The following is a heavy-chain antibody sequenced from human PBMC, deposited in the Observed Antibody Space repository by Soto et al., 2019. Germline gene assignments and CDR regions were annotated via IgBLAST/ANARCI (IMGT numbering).Heavy chain of an antibody. CDR1: GVTFSPYA. Sequence: GGSLRLXCAASGVTFSPYAMNWVRQAPGKGLEWVSGISGSGDSTYYADSVKGRFTVSRDNSKNTLYLQMNSLRAEDPAVYYCAKDREAVAGRRGRYYYYYYGMDVWGQGTTVTVSS. CDR2: ISGSGDST. CDR3: AKDREAVAGRRGRYYYYYYGMDV. J-gene: IGHJ6*01. V-gene: IGHV3-23*01. D-gene: IGHD6-19*01.